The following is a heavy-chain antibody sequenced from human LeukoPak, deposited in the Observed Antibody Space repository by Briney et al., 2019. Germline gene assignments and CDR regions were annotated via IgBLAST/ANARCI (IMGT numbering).Heavy chain of an antibody. CDR2: INHSGST. CDR3: ARLPTYYYGSGTP. CDR1: GGSFSGYY. Sequence: SETLSLTCAVYGGSFSGYYWSWIRQPPGKGLEWIGEINHSGSTNYNPSLKSRVTISVDTSKNQFSLKLSSVTAADTAVYYCARLPTYYYGSGTPWGQGTLVTVSS. J-gene: IGHJ5*02. V-gene: IGHV4-34*01. D-gene: IGHD3-10*01.